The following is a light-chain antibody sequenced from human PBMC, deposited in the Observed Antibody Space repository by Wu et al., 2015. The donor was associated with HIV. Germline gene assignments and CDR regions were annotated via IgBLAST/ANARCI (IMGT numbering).Light chain of an antibody. J-gene: IGKJ5*01. CDR2: DAS. CDR1: QSVSSS. V-gene: IGKV3-11*01. Sequence: EIALTQSPVTLSLSPGERATLSCRASQSVSSSLVWFQQKPGQAPRLLIYDASNRVTGIPPRFMGSGSGTHFTLNITSLEPDDLAIYYCQQSTNGPLTFGQGTRL. CDR3: QQSTNGPLT.